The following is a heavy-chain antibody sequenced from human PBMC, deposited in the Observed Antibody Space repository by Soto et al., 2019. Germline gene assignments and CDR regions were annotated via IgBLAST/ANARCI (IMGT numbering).Heavy chain of an antibody. CDR1: GVTFSSYA. J-gene: IGHJ4*02. V-gene: IGHV3-23*01. D-gene: IGHD3-22*01. CDR2: ISGSGGST. Sequence: QAGGSLRLSCVASGVTFSSYAMIWVRQAPGKGLEWVSAISGSGGSTYYADSVKGRFTISRDNSKNTLYLQMNSLRAEDTAVYYCAKDYEGYYYDSPFDYWGQGTLVTVSS. CDR3: AKDYEGYYYDSPFDY.